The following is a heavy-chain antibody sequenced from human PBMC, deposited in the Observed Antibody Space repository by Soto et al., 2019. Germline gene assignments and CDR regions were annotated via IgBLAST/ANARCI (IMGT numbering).Heavy chain of an antibody. V-gene: IGHV3-48*02. CDR2: ISKNGSPI. D-gene: IGHD5-18*01. J-gene: IGHJ4*02. CDR1: GFPFSSYD. Sequence: EEQLVESGGALVQPGGSLRLSCATSGFPFSSYDMSWVRQAPGKGLERISYISKNGSPIYHADSVKCRFTISRDNAKNSVYLEMNSLREEDTGVYYCARGSSYASLGYWGQGTLITVSS. CDR3: ARGSSYASLGY.